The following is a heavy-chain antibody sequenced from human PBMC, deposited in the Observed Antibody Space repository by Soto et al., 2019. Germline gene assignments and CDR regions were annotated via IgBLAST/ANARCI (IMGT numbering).Heavy chain of an antibody. Sequence: SETLSLICTVSGGSISSYYWSWIRQPAGKGLEWIGRIYTSGSTNYNPSLKSRVTMSVDTSKNQFSLKLSSVTAADTAVYYCARDLYSSSWYHDYWGHVPMCTLSP. CDR1: GGSISSYY. J-gene: IGHJ4*01. D-gene: IGHD6-13*01. CDR3: ARDLYSSSWYHDY. V-gene: IGHV4-4*07. CDR2: IYTSGST.